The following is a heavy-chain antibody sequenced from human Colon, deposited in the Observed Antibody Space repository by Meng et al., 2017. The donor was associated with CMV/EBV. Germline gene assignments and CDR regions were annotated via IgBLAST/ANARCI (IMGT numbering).Heavy chain of an antibody. D-gene: IGHD2-15*01. CDR3: ARDKVVRTFDT. CDR2: IRPDGSNK. Sequence: RVESGEGVCHPGESVRVVCRASGIPFMIYGMPWVRQAPGKGLGWVARIRPDGSNKYSAESVKGRYTISRDNFKNTVYLQMNSLRSEDTAVYYCARDKVVRTFDTWGQGNLVTVSS. J-gene: IGHJ4*02. V-gene: IGHV3-30*02. CDR1: GIPFMIYG.